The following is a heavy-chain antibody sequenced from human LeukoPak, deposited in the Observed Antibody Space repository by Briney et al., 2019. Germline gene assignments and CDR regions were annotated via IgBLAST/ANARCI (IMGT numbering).Heavy chain of an antibody. CDR3: VKGDYDILTGYYGLDY. Sequence: SGGSLRLSCSASGFTFSSYAMHWVRQAPGKGLEYDSAISSNGGSTYYADSVKGRFTISRDNSKNTLYLQMSSLRAEDTAVYYCVKGDYDILTGYYGLDYWGQGTLVTVSS. D-gene: IGHD3-9*01. CDR2: ISSNGGST. J-gene: IGHJ4*02. CDR1: GFTFSSYA. V-gene: IGHV3-64D*06.